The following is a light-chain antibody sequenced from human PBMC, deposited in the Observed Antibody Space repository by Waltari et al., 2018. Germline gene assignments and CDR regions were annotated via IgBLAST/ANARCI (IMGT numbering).Light chain of an antibody. J-gene: IGKJ4*01. CDR2: GAS. CDR3: QQATSFPLT. CDR1: QGIGSW. V-gene: IGKV1-12*01. Sequence: VTITCRASQGIGSWLAWYQQKPGKAPKLLVSGASTLQSEVPSRFSGSGSGTDFSLTINSLQPEDVATYYCQQATSFPLTFGGGTKVEIK.